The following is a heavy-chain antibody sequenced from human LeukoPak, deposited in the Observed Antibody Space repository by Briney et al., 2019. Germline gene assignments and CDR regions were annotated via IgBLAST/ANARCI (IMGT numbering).Heavy chain of an antibody. CDR1: GFTFSTYA. CDR2: VSGSSGST. Sequence: PGGSLRLSCAASGFTFSTYAMSWVRQAPGKGLEWVSGVSGSSGSTYSADSVKGRFTISRDNSESTLFLQMNSLRAEDTAVYYCAKMARYSYVGVYYFDYWGQGTLVTVSS. CDR3: AKMARYSYVGVYYFDY. D-gene: IGHD5-18*01. J-gene: IGHJ4*02. V-gene: IGHV3-23*01.